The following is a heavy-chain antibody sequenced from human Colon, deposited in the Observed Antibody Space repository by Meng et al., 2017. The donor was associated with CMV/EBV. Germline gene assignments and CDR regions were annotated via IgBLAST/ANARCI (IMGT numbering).Heavy chain of an antibody. V-gene: IGHV3-21*06. Sequence: GGSLRLSCAASGFTFSSFTMHWVRQAPGKGLEWVSSISPSGNYIHYADSLKGRFTISRDNTKNSLFLQMNSLRADDTADYYCARDFKSGRPWGQGTLVTVSS. J-gene: IGHJ5*02. CDR2: ISPSGNYI. CDR1: GFTFSSFT. CDR3: ARDFKSGRP.